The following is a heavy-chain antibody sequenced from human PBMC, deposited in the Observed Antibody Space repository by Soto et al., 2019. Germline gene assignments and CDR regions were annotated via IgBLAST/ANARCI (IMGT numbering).Heavy chain of an antibody. J-gene: IGHJ6*02. Sequence: GGSLRLSCAASGFTFSNYGMHWVRQAPGKGLEWVAIIWHDGNNKYYADPVRGRFIISRDDSKNRLYLQMNSLRAEDTAVYYCASDLVGASDSYGLDVWGQGTPVTVSS. CDR2: IWHDGNNK. CDR1: GFTFSNYG. V-gene: IGHV3-33*01. CDR3: ASDLVGASDSYGLDV. D-gene: IGHD1-26*01.